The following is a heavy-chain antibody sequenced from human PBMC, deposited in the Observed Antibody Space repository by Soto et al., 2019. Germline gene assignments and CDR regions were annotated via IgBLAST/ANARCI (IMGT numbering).Heavy chain of an antibody. D-gene: IGHD2-15*01. CDR2: IDTGDGYT. V-gene: IGHV1-3*04. Sequence: QVQLVQSGAEVTKPGASVKVSCKTSGYAFTRYTIHWVLQATGQRLEWMGWIDTGDGYTKYSQKFQGRVSITRNTSGGTAYLELISLRAEDMAVYCCARGGRLGCWGQGILVSVSS. CDR1: GYAFTRYT. J-gene: IGHJ4*02. CDR3: ARGGRLGC.